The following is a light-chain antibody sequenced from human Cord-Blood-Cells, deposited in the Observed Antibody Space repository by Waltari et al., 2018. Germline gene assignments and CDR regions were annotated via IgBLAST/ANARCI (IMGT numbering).Light chain of an antibody. J-gene: IGLJ2*01. Sequence: QSALTQPASVSGSLGQSITISCTGTSSDVGGYNNVSWYQQHPGKAPKLMIYDVSNRPSGVSNRFSGSKSGNTASLTISGLQAEDEADYYCSSYTSSSTVVFGGGTKLTVL. CDR1: SSDVGGYNN. CDR2: DVS. CDR3: SSYTSSSTVV. V-gene: IGLV2-14*01.